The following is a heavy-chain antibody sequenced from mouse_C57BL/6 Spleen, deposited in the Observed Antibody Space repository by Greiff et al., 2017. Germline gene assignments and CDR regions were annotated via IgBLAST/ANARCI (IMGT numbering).Heavy chain of an antibody. J-gene: IGHJ2*01. Sequence: VQLQQPGAELVMPGASVKLSCKASGYTFTSYWMHWVKQRPGQGLEWIGEIDPSDSYTNYNHKFKGKSTLTVDTSSSTSYMQLSSLASEDAAVYYCARSRFGYWGQGTTLTVSS. CDR2: IDPSDSYT. CDR3: ARSRFGY. V-gene: IGHV1-69*01. CDR1: GYTFTSYW.